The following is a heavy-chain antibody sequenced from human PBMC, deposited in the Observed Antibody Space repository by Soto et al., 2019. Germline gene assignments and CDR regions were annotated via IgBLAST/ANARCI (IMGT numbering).Heavy chain of an antibody. CDR3: VRDSGAKLSSS. CDR1: GGTFSSYR. J-gene: IGHJ4*02. V-gene: IGHV1-69*13. CDR2: IVPIYRTA. Sequence: SVKVSCKASGGTFSSYRINWVRQAPGQGLEWVGGIVPIYRTADYAQKFQGRGTITADESARTSYMELRSLKSQDTAVYYCVRDSGAKLSSSWGQGTLVTVSS. D-gene: IGHD6-13*01.